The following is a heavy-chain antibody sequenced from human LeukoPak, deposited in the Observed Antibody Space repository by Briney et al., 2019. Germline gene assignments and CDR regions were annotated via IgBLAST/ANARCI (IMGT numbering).Heavy chain of an antibody. Sequence: SETLSLTCTVSGGSISSYYWSWIRQPPGKGLEWIGYIYYSGSTNYNPSLKSRVTISVDTSKSQFSLKLSSVTAADTAVYYCARATAMVFDYWGQGTLVTVSS. J-gene: IGHJ4*02. D-gene: IGHD5-18*01. CDR1: GGSISSYY. CDR3: ARATAMVFDY. V-gene: IGHV4-59*08. CDR2: IYYSGST.